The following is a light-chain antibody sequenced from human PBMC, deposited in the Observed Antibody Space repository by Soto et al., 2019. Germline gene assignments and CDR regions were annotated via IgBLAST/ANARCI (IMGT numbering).Light chain of an antibody. V-gene: IGKV3-15*01. CDR2: DAS. CDR1: QSVRNN. CDR3: QKYNYWPLT. Sequence: EKVMTQSPSTLSVSPGDTVTLSCRASQSVRNNVAWYQQKPGQAPRLLIYDASTGATGIPARFSGSGSGTDFPLTINSLQSEDFAVYSCQKYNYWPLTFGQGTRLEIK. J-gene: IGKJ5*01.